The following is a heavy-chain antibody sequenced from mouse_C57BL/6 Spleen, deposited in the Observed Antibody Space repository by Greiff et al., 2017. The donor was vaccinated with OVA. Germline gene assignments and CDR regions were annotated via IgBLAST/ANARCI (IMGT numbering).Heavy chain of an antibody. V-gene: IGHV15-2*01. D-gene: IGHD2-1*01. CDR2: ILPSIGRT. Sequence: QVQLKESGSELRSPGSSVKLSCKDFDSEVFPIAYMSWVRQKPGHGFEWIGGILPSIGRTIYGEKFEDKATLDADTLSNTAYLELNSLTSEDSAIYYCARNYGNGEAWFAYWGQGTLVTVSA. CDR1: DSEVFPIAY. CDR3: ARNYGNGEAWFAY. J-gene: IGHJ3*01.